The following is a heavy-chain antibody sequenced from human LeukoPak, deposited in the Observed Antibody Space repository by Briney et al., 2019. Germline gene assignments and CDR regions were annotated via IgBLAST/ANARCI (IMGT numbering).Heavy chain of an antibody. CDR3: ARGGFYCGDDCYVDY. Sequence: TSETLSLTCAVYGGSLSYYYWSWIRQPPEKGLEWIGEINRSGSTNYNPSLKSRVSISVDTSKNQFSLKLSSVTAADTAVYYCARGGFYCGDDCYVDYWGQGTLKTVSS. V-gene: IGHV4-34*01. J-gene: IGHJ4*02. CDR2: INRSGST. CDR1: GGSLSYYY. D-gene: IGHD2-21*02.